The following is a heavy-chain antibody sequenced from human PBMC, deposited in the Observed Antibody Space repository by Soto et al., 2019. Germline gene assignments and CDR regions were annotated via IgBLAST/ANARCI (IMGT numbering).Heavy chain of an antibody. J-gene: IGHJ1*01. D-gene: IGHD3-22*01. V-gene: IGHV3-7*05. Sequence: GGSLRLSCAASGFTFSSYWMSWVRQAPGKGLEWVANIKQDGSEKYYVDSVKGRFTISRDNAKNSLYLQMNSLRAEDTAVYYCARDLRYYYHSRGPYWGQGTPVTVSS. CDR2: IKQDGSEK. CDR3: ARDLRYYYHSRGPY. CDR1: GFTFSSYW.